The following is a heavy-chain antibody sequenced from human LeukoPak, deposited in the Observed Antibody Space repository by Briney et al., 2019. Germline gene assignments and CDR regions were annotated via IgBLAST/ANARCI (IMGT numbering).Heavy chain of an antibody. CDR3: ARSDYGDYSYWFDP. Sequence: ASVKVPCKASGYTFTGYYMHWVRQAPGQGLEWMGWINPNSGGTNYAQKFQGWVTMTRDTSISTAYMELSRLRSDDTAVYYCARSDYGDYSYWFDPWGQGTLVTVSS. J-gene: IGHJ5*02. V-gene: IGHV1-2*04. CDR1: GYTFTGYY. D-gene: IGHD4-17*01. CDR2: INPNSGGT.